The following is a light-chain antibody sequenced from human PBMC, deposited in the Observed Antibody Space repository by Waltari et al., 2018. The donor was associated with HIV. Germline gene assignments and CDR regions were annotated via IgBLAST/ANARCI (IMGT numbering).Light chain of an antibody. V-gene: IGLV3-21*02. CDR3: QVWDSSSDDWV. Sequence: SYLLAQPPSVSVAPGQTARLTCGGDNIGSKSVNWYQQKPGQAPLLVVYDDSDRPSGIPERFSGSNSGNTATLTISRVEAGDEADYYCQVWDSSSDDWVFGGGTKVTVL. CDR1: NIGSKS. CDR2: DDS. J-gene: IGLJ3*02.